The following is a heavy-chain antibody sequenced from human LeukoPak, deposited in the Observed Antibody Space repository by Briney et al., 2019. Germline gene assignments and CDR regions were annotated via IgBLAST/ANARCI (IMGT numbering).Heavy chain of an antibody. D-gene: IGHD3-10*01. J-gene: IGHJ4*02. CDR2: ISYDGSNK. CDR3: AKDDAPLLWFGELRIDY. V-gene: IGHV3-30*18. Sequence: GGSLRLSCAASGFTFSSYGMHWVRQAPGKGLEWVAVISYDGSNKYYADSVKGRFTISRDNSKNTLYLQMNSLRAEDTAVYYCAKDDAPLLWFGELRIDYWGQGTLVTVSS. CDR1: GFTFSSYG.